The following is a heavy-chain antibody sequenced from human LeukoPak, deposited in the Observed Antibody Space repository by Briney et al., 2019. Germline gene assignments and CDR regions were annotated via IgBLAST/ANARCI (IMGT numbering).Heavy chain of an antibody. V-gene: IGHV1-18*01. CDR1: GYTVSSYG. J-gene: IGHJ4*02. Sequence: ASVKVSCKTSGYTVSSYGIGWVWQAPGQGLEWEGWISADKTNTKYAQNYQGRVTVTTDTSTSTAYMELMSLTSDDTAVYYCARRAAVVGPLYYFDNWGQGTLVTVSS. D-gene: IGHD6-19*01. CDR2: ISADKTNT. CDR3: ARRAAVVGPLYYFDN.